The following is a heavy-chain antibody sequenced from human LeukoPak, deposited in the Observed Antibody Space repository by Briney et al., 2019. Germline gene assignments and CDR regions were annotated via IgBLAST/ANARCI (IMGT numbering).Heavy chain of an antibody. CDR1: GGSFSGYY. CDR2: INHSGST. Sequence: PSETLSLTCAVYGGSFSGYYWSWIRQPPGKGLEWIGEINHSGSTNYNPSLKSRVTISVDTSKNQFSLKLSSVTAADTAVYYCARAGASALGYCSSTSCYTNRFDPWGQGTLVTVSS. V-gene: IGHV4-34*01. CDR3: ARAGASALGYCSSTSCYTNRFDP. D-gene: IGHD2-2*02. J-gene: IGHJ5*02.